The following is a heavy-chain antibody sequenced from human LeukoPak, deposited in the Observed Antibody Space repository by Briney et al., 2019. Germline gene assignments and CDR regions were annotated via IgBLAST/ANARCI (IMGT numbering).Heavy chain of an antibody. CDR2: IYYSGST. J-gene: IGHJ4*02. CDR1: GGSISSYY. Sequence: SETLSLTCNVSGGSISSYYWAWIRQPPGKGLDWIGTIYYSGSTFYNPSLKSRLTISVATSKNQFSLKLRSVTAADTALYYCARGFAVAGRYDYWGQGTLVTVSS. CDR3: ARGFAVAGRYDY. V-gene: IGHV4-39*01. D-gene: IGHD6-19*01.